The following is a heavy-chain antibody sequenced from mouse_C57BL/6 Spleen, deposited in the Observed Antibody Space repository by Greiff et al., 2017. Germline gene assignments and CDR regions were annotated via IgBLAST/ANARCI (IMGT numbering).Heavy chain of an antibody. J-gene: IGHJ3*01. Sequence: EVQLQQSGPELVKPGASVKIPCKASGYTFTDYNMDWVKQSHGKSLEWIGDINPNNGGTIYNQKFKGKATLTVDKSSSTAYMELRSLTSEDTAVYYCARGDYGSRGAWFAYWGQGTLVTVSA. CDR3: ARGDYGSRGAWFAY. CDR1: GYTFTDYN. V-gene: IGHV1-18*01. CDR2: INPNNGGT. D-gene: IGHD1-1*01.